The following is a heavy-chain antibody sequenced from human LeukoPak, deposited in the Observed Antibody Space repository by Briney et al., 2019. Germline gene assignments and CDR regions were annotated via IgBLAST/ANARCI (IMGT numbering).Heavy chain of an antibody. CDR1: GGSISSYY. Sequence: SETLSLTCTVSGGSISSYYWSWIRQPPGKGLEWVGYIYYSGSANYNPSLKSRRNISVDTSKNQFSLKLSPVHAADTAVYYCARDRGIVSEPPGAYYYYGMDVWGQGTTVTVSS. V-gene: IGHV4-59*01. CDR3: ARDRGIVSEPPGAYYYYGMDV. D-gene: IGHD3-10*01. J-gene: IGHJ6*02. CDR2: IYYSGSA.